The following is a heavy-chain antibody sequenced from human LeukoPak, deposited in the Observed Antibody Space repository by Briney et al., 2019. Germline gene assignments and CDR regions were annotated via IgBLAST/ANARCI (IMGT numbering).Heavy chain of an antibody. Sequence: SETLSLTCTVSGGSISSYYWSWIRQPAGKGLEWIGRIYTSGSTNYNPSLKRRVTMSVDTSKNHFSLKLSSVTAADTAVYYCAGHSSSLLYYYYYYMDVWGKGTTVTVSS. CDR1: GGSISSYY. D-gene: IGHD6-6*01. J-gene: IGHJ6*03. CDR3: AGHSSSLLYYYYYYMDV. V-gene: IGHV4-4*07. CDR2: IYTSGST.